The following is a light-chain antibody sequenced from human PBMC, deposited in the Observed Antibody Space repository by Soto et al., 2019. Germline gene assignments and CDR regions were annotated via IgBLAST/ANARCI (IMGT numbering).Light chain of an antibody. CDR1: SSDVGTYNY. V-gene: IGLV2-14*01. Sequence: QSALTQPASVSGSPGQSITISCTGTSSDVGTYNYVSWYQQHPGKAPKLVIYDVSDRPSGVSTRFSGSKSGNTASLTISGLQAEDEADYYCSSYTSSSTLVVFGGGTKVTVL. J-gene: IGLJ2*01. CDR3: SSYTSSSTLVV. CDR2: DVS.